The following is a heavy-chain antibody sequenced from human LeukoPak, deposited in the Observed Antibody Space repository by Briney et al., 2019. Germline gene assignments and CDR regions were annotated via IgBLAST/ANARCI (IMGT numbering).Heavy chain of an antibody. Sequence: GSLRLSCAASGFTFINYAMTWVRQPPGKGLEWIGEMYLSGTTHSNPSVKSRVTISIDKSKNQFFLNLSSVTAADTAVYYCAGLVGRYSSGLYYYYFDYWGQGTLVTVSS. CDR1: GFTFINYAM. CDR2: MYLSGTT. CDR3: AGLVGRYSSGLYYYYFDY. J-gene: IGHJ4*02. D-gene: IGHD3-22*01. V-gene: IGHV4-4*02.